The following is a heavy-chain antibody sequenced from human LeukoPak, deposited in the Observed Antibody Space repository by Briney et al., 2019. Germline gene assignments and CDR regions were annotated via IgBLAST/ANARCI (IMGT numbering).Heavy chain of an antibody. CDR2: ISSSSSHT. J-gene: IGHJ4*02. CDR1: GFTYRDYY. Sequence: GGSLRLSRAASGFTYRDYYMSWIRQAPGKGLEWGSYISSSSSHTNYADSVKGRFTISRDNAKNSLYLQMNSLRAEDTAVYYCARDYCSGGSCYSDYWGQGTLVTVSS. V-gene: IGHV3-11*06. CDR3: ARDYCSGGSCYSDY. D-gene: IGHD2-15*01.